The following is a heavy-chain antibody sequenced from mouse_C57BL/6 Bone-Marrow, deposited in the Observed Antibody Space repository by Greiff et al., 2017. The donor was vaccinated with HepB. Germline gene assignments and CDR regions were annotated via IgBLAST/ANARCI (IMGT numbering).Heavy chain of an antibody. CDR3: ARGYYGSSYVAWFAY. Sequence: DVKLVESGGGLVKPGGSLKLSCAASGFTFSDYGMHWVRQAPEKGLEWVAYISSGSSTIYYADTVKGRFTISRDNAKNTLFLQMTSLRSEDTAMYYCARGYYGSSYVAWFAYWGQGTLVTVSA. CDR2: ISSGSSTI. CDR1: GFTFSDYG. J-gene: IGHJ3*01. V-gene: IGHV5-17*01. D-gene: IGHD1-1*01.